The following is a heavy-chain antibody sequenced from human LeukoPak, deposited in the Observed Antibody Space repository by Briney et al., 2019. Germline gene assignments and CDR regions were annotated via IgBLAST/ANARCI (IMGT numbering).Heavy chain of an antibody. J-gene: IGHJ4*02. D-gene: IGHD1-26*01. Sequence: GGSLRLCCAASGCTFSSYAMHWVRQAPGRGLEWVALISYDGSNKYYADSLKGRFTISRDNSKNTLYLQMNSLRAEDTAVYYCARSWEVLQNFDYWGQGTLVTVSS. CDR1: GCTFSSYA. V-gene: IGHV3-30*04. CDR3: ARSWEVLQNFDY. CDR2: ISYDGSNK.